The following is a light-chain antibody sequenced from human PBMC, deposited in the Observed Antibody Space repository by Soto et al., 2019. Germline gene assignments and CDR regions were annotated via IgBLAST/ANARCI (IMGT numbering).Light chain of an antibody. CDR2: DVS. Sequence: GTSSDIGGYNYVSWYQQHPGKAPKLMIYDVSNRPSGVSNRFSGSKSGNTASLTISGLQAEDEADYYCSSYTSSRSYVFGTGTKVTVL. J-gene: IGLJ1*01. V-gene: IGLV2-14*04. CDR3: SSYTSSRSYV. CDR1: SSDIGGYNY.